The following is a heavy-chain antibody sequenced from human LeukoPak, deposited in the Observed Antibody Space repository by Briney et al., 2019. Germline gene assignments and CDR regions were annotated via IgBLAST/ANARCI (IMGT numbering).Heavy chain of an antibody. CDR2: INPNSGGT. D-gene: IGHD7-27*01. J-gene: IGHJ4*02. CDR1: GFTFTAYY. CDR3: ARGPHWDPHFDY. Sequence: ASVKVSCKASGFTFTAYYMHWVRQAPGQGLEWMGWINPNSGGTNYAQKFQGRVTMTRDTSISTAYMELSRLRSDATAVYYCARGPHWDPHFDYWGQGTLVTVSS. V-gene: IGHV1-2*02.